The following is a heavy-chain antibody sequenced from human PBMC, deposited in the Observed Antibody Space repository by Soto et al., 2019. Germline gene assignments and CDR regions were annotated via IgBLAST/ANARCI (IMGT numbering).Heavy chain of an antibody. D-gene: IGHD3-16*02. CDR1: GFTFSSYA. Sequence: QVQLVESGGGVVQPGRSLRLSCAASGFTFSSYAMHWVRPAPGKGLEWLAVISSDGNKKYCADSVKGRCTISRDNSRNRLYVQMSSLSAGDKAIYYCASDFVIAQTGKVDFWGQGTLFTVAS. CDR2: ISSDGNKK. J-gene: IGHJ4*02. V-gene: IGHV3-30-3*01. CDR3: ASDFVIAQTGKVDF.